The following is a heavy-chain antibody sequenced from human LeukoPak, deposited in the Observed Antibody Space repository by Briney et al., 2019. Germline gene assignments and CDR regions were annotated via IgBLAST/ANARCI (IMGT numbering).Heavy chain of an antibody. CDR1: GFTFTSSA. CDR2: IVVGSGNT. D-gene: IGHD6-13*01. CDR3: AKDIPPGYYSSWYLDS. J-gene: IGHJ4*02. V-gene: IGHV1-58*02. Sequence: GASVKVSCKASGFTFTSSAMQWVRQARGQRLEWIGWIVVGSGNTNYAQKFQERVTITRDMSTSTAYMELSGLRSEDTAVYYCAKDIPPGYYSSWYLDSWGQGTLVTVSS.